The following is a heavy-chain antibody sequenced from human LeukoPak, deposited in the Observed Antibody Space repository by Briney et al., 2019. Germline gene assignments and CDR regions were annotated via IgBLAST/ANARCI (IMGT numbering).Heavy chain of an antibody. CDR2: IKQDGSEK. CDR3: ARDLYRIVVVPHYFDY. J-gene: IGHJ4*02. CDR1: GFTFTDAW. V-gene: IGHV3-7*01. Sequence: RPGGSLRLSCAASGFTFTDAWMTWVRQAPGKGLELVANIKQDGSEKYYVDSVKGRFTISRDNAKNSLYLQMNSLRAEDTAVYYCARDLYRIVVVPHYFDYWGQGTLVTVSS. D-gene: IGHD3-22*01.